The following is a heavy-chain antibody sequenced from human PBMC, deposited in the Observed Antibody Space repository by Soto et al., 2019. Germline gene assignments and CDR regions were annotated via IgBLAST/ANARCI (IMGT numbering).Heavy chain of an antibody. J-gene: IGHJ4*02. V-gene: IGHV3-21*01. CDR2: ISSSSSYI. CDR3: ARDPEMWLDY. Sequence: EVQLVESGGGLVKPGGSLRLSCAASGFTFSSYSMNWVRQAPGKGLEWVSSISSSSSYIYYADSVKGRFTISRDNAKNSLSLQMNSLRAEDTAVYYCARDPEMWLDYWGQGTLVTVST. D-gene: IGHD2-21*01. CDR1: GFTFSSYS.